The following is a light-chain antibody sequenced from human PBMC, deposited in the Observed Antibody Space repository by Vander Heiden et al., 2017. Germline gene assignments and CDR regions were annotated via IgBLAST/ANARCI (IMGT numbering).Light chain of an antibody. CDR1: QSVSSN. V-gene: IGKV3-15*01. CDR3: QQYNNWPLT. J-gene: IGKJ4*01. Sequence: EIVMTQSPATLSVSPGERATLSCRASQSVSSNLAWYQQKPGQAPRLLIYGASTRATGIPAKFSGGGYGTEFTLTISSLQSEDFAVYYCQQYNNWPLTFGGGTKVEIK. CDR2: GAS.